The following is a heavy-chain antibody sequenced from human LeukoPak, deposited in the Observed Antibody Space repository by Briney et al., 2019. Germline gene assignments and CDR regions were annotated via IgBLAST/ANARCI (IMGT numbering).Heavy chain of an antibody. V-gene: IGHV3-7*01. CDR3: ARAHNWKYGTFDY. CDR2: IKQDGSEK. D-gene: IGHD1-7*01. Sequence: GGSLRLSCAASGFTFSSYSMNWVRQAPGKGLEWVANIKQDGSEKYYVDSVKGRFTISRDNAKNSLYLQMNSLRAEDTAVYYCARAHNWKYGTFDYWGQGTLVTVSS. CDR1: GFTFSSYS. J-gene: IGHJ4*02.